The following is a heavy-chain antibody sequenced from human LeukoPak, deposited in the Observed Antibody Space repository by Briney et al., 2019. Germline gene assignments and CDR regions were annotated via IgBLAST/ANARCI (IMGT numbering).Heavy chain of an antibody. D-gene: IGHD6-25*01. Sequence: SETLSLTCAVYGGSFSGYYWSWLRQPPGKGLEWIGEINHSGSTNYNPSLKSRVTISVDTSKNQFSLKLSSVTAADTAVYYCARGLIGSAYIIYYYYYGMDVWGQGTTVTVSS. CDR3: ARGLIGSAYIIYYYYYGMDV. V-gene: IGHV4-34*01. CDR2: INHSGST. J-gene: IGHJ6*02. CDR1: GGSFSGYY.